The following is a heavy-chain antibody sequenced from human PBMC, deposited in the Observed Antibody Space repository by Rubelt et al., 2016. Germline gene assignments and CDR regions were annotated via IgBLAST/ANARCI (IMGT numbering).Heavy chain of an antibody. Sequence: QLQLQESGPGLVKPSETLSLTCTVSGGSISSSSYYWGWIRQPPGKGLEWIGSIYYNGNTYYNPSLKVRVTISVDTSKNQFPRRCRSRTASETAVYYCAKTGGITVAGSYWYFDLWGRGTLVTVSS. J-gene: IGHJ2*01. D-gene: IGHD6-19*01. V-gene: IGHV4-39*01. CDR3: AKTGGITVAGSYWYFDL. CDR1: GGSISSSSYY. CDR2: IYYNGNT.